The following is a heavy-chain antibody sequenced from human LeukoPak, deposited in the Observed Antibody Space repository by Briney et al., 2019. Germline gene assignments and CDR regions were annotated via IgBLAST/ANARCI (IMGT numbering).Heavy chain of an antibody. Sequence: PGRSLRLSCAASGFTFSSYAMHWVRQAPGKGLEWVAVISYDGSNKYYADSVKGRFTISRDNSKNTLYLQMNSLRAEDTAVYYCARVIAAAGLVYYGMDVWGQGTTVTVSS. V-gene: IGHV3-30*04. CDR3: ARVIAAAGLVYYGMDV. J-gene: IGHJ6*02. CDR1: GFTFSSYA. CDR2: ISYDGSNK. D-gene: IGHD6-13*01.